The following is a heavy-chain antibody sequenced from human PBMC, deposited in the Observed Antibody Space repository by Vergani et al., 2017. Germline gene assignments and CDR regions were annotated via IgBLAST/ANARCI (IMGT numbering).Heavy chain of an antibody. J-gene: IGHJ4*02. CDR1: SFKLGDYG. CDR2: TWYEGNNN. CDR3: ARETRDTPSSLDY. V-gene: IGHV3-33*01. D-gene: IGHD5-24*01. Sequence: QVQLVESGGGVVKPGRSLRLSCTPSSFKLGDYGMHWVRQAPGRGLEWVSMTWYEGNNNYYADSVKGRFTISKDISKNTLYLQMNSLRGDDTAVYYCARETRDTPSSLDYWGQGTLVTVSS.